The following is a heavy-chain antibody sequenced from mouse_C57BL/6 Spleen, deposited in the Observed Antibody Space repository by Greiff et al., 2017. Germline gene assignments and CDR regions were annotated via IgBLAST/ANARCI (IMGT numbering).Heavy chain of an antibody. D-gene: IGHD2-2*01. Sequence: EVQLVESGGGLVKPGGSLKLSCAASGFTFSSYTMSWVRQTPEKRLEWVATISGGGGNTYYPDSVKGRFTISRDNAKNTLNLQMSSLSSEDTALYYCARRYGYDNWYFDVWGTGTTVTVSS. CDR1: GFTFSSYT. J-gene: IGHJ1*03. V-gene: IGHV5-9*01. CDR3: ARRYGYDNWYFDV. CDR2: ISGGGGNT.